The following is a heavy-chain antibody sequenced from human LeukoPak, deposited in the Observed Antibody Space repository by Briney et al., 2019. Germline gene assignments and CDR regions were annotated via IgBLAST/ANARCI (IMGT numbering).Heavy chain of an antibody. V-gene: IGHV1-18*01. CDR3: ASAGIDRWELLTHAFDI. CDR1: GYTFSSHG. J-gene: IGHJ3*02. CDR2: INPYNGDT. Sequence: ASVKVSCKAFGYTFSSHGINWVRQAPGQGLEWMGWINPYNGDTNYAQKFQGRVTMTTDTSTSTAYMELRSLRSDDTAVYNCASAGIDRWELLTHAFDIWGQGTMVTVSS. D-gene: IGHD4-23*01.